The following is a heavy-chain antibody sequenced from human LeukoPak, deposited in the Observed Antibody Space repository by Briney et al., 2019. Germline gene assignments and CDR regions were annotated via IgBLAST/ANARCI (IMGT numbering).Heavy chain of an antibody. CDR3: AREPQLEPTYYYGMDV. CDR1: GFTFSSYA. Sequence: GGSLRLSCAASGFTFSSYAMSWVRQAPGKGLEWVSAISGSGGSTYYADSVKGRFTISRDNSKNTLYLQMNSLRAEDTAVYYCAREPQLEPTYYYGMDVWGQGTTVTVSS. D-gene: IGHD1-1*01. CDR2: ISGSGGST. V-gene: IGHV3-23*01. J-gene: IGHJ6*02.